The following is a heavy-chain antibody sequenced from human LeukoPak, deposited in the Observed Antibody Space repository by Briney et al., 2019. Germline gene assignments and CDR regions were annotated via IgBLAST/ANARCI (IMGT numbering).Heavy chain of an antibody. D-gene: IGHD5-18*01. J-gene: IGHJ4*02. Sequence: SETLSLTCTVSGGSISGYYWSWIRQPPGKGLEWVGYISYSGSTNYKPSLKSRVTISVDTSKNQFSLKLSSVTAADTAVYYCGGGYSYGQFDYWGQGTLATVSS. CDR3: GGGYSYGQFDY. CDR2: ISYSGST. CDR1: GGSISGYY. V-gene: IGHV4-59*01.